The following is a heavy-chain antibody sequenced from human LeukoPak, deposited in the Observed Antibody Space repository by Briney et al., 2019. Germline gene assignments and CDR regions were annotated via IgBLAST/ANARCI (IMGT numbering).Heavy chain of an antibody. J-gene: IGHJ6*03. CDR3: AREHYFYHMDG. V-gene: IGHV3-7*01. Sequence: GGSLRLSCVASGFTFSSQWMGGVRQAPGKGLEWVANVNQGGTEKFYVDSVKGRFTISRDNAENSLYLQMNSLRAEDTAVYYCAREHYFYHMDGWGEGTTVTVSS. CDR2: VNQGGTEK. CDR1: GFTFSSQW.